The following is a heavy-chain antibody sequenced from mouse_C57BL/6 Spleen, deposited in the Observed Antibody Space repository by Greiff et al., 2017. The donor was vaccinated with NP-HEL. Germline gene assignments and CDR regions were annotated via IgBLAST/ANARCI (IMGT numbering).Heavy chain of an antibody. CDR1: GYTFTSYW. D-gene: IGHD5-2*01. V-gene: IGHV1-59*01. CDR2: IDPSDSYT. J-gene: IGHJ4*01. Sequence: QVQLQQPGAELVRPGTSVKLSCKASGYTFTSYWMHWVKQRPGQGLEWIGVIDPSDSYTNYNQKFKGKATLTVDTSSSTAYMQLSSLTSEDSAVYYCARGRPKLPTDYWGQGTSVTVSS. CDR3: ARGRPKLPTDY.